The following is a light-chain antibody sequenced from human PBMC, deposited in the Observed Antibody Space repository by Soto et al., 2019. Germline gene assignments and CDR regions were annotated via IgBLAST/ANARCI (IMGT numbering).Light chain of an antibody. V-gene: IGKV1-5*01. CDR2: DAS. J-gene: IGKJ2*01. Sequence: DIEMTQSPSTLSASVGDRVTITCRASQSISGWLAWYQQKPGKAPKVLIYDASNLESGVPSRFSGSGSGTEFTLTISSLQPDDFATYNRKRYDSYSMYTLGQGTKLEIK. CDR1: QSISGW. CDR3: KRYDSYSMYT.